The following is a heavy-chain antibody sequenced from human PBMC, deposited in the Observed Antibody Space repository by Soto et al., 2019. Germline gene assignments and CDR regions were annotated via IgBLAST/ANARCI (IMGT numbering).Heavy chain of an antibody. J-gene: IGHJ4*02. CDR1: GFTFSSYS. CDR2: ISSSSSTI. V-gene: IGHV3-48*02. CDR3: ARDRYYYDSSGYFYLGY. Sequence: PGGSLRLSCAASGFTFSSYSMNWVRQAPGKGLEWVSYISSSSSTIYYADSVKGRFTISRDNAKNSLYLQMNSLRDEDTAVYYCARDRYYYDSSGYFYLGYWGQGTLVTVS. D-gene: IGHD3-22*01.